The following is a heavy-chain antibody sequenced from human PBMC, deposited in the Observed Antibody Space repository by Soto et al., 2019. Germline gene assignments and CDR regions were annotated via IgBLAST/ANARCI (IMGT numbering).Heavy chain of an antibody. V-gene: IGHV1-8*01. J-gene: IGHJ4*02. CDR3: AILPIFGVVINLDY. Sequence: QVQLVQSGAEVKKPGASVKVSCKASGYTFTSYDINWVRQATGQGLEWMGWMNPNSGNTGEAQKFQGRVTMTRNTSISTAYMELSSLRSEDTAVYYWAILPIFGVVINLDYWGQGTLVTVSS. CDR1: GYTFTSYD. D-gene: IGHD3-3*02. CDR2: MNPNSGNT.